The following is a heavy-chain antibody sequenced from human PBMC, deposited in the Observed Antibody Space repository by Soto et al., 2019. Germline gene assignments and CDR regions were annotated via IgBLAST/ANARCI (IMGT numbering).Heavy chain of an antibody. D-gene: IGHD1-7*01. J-gene: IGHJ6*03. V-gene: IGHV4-31*03. CDR3: ARVRNYPYYYYYYMDV. CDR1: GGSISSGGYY. CDR2: INYSGST. Sequence: PSETLSLTCTVSGGSISSGGYYWSWIRQHPGKGLEWIGDINYSGSTYYNPSLKSRVTISVDTSKNPFSLKLSSVTAADTAVYYCARVRNYPYYYYYYMDVWGKGTTVTVSS.